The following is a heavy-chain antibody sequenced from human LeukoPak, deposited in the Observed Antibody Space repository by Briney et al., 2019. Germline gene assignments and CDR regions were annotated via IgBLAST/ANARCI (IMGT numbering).Heavy chain of an antibody. CDR2: ISGSGGST. D-gene: IGHD6-25*01. CDR1: GFTFSSYG. J-gene: IGHJ6*03. CDR3: ARGVYSSDNYMDV. V-gene: IGHV3-23*01. Sequence: GGTLRLSCAASGFTFSSYGMSWVRQAPGKGLEWVSAISGSGGSTYYADSVKGRFTISRDNAKNSLYLQMNSLRAEDTAVYYCARGVYSSDNYMDVWGKGTTVTVSS.